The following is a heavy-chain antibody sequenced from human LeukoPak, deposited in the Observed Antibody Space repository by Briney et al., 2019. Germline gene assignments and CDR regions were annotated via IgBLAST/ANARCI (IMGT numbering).Heavy chain of an antibody. CDR1: GFTFSSYW. V-gene: IGHV3-7*01. D-gene: IGHD3-3*01. J-gene: IGHJ6*02. Sequence: PGGSLRLSCAASGFTFSSYWMSWVRQAPGKGLEWVANIKQDGSEKYYVDSVKGRFTTSRDNAKNSLYLQMNSLRAEDTAVYYCARDPHPEDYDFWSGYYSLGYYYYGMDVWGQGTTVTVSS. CDR3: ARDPHPEDYDFWSGYYSLGYYYYGMDV. CDR2: IKQDGSEK.